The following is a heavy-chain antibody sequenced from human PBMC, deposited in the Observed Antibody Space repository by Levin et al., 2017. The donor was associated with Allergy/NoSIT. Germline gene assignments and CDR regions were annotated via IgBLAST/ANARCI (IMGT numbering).Heavy chain of an antibody. V-gene: IGHV3-48*02. J-gene: IGHJ4*02. CDR1: GFSLSSYS. Sequence: GGSLRLSCVASGFSLSSYSINWVRQAPGKGLEWISYISSTGSPTHYADSVGGRFTVSRDNAKNSLYLQMNNLRDEDTAVYYCPRYGGSRFNYWGRGTLVIVTS. CDR3: PRYGGSRFNY. D-gene: IGHD3-16*01. CDR2: ISSTGSPT.